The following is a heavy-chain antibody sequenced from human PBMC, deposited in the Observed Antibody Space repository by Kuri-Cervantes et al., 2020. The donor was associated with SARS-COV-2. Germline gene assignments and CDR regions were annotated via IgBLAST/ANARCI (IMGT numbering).Heavy chain of an antibody. CDR2: IYYSWST. D-gene: IGHD6-13*01. J-gene: IGHJ4*02. CDR3: ARDGGSSWDFDY. CDR1: GGSISSYY. V-gene: IGHV4-59*01. Sequence: GSLRLSCTVSGGSISSYYWSWIRQPPGKGLEWIGYIYYSWSTNYNPSLKSRVTISVDTSKNQFSLKLSSVTAADTAVYYCARDGGSSWDFDYWGQGTLVTVSS.